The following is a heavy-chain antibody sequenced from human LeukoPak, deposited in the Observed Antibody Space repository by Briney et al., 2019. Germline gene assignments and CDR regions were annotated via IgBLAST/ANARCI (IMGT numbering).Heavy chain of an antibody. V-gene: IGHV4-39*07. J-gene: IGHJ5*02. CDR2: IYYSGST. D-gene: IGHD3-16*02. Sequence: PSETLSLTCTVSGGSISSSSYYWGWIRQPPGEGLEWIGSIYYSGSTYYNPSLKSRVTISVDTSKNQFSLKLSSVTAADTAVYYCAREGGVIAKYNWFDPWGQGTLVTVSS. CDR3: AREGGVIAKYNWFDP. CDR1: GGSISSSSYY.